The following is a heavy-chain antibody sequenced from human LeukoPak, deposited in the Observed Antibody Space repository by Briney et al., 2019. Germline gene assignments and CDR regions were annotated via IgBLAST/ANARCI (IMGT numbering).Heavy chain of an antibody. CDR2: ISDTGST. D-gene: IGHD6-19*01. J-gene: IGHJ4*02. V-gene: IGHV4-59*08. Sequence: KPSETLSLTCTVSGASVSSSCWSWIRQPPGKGLEWFGYISDTGSTNYNPSLKGRVTISIHSSPNQFSLELGSVTAADTAMYYCARAVAGGDRSRFYSGGWYYFDNWGQGTLVTVSS. CDR1: GASVSSSC. CDR3: ARAVAGGDRSRFYSGGWYYFDN.